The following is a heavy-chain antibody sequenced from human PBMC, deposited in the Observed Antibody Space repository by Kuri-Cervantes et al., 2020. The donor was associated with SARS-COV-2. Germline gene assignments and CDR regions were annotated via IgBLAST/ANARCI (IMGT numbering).Heavy chain of an antibody. CDR3: ARGVIVGELSLFGKN. J-gene: IGHJ4*02. V-gene: IGHV4-39*07. CDR2: IYYSGST. CDR1: GGSISSSSYY. D-gene: IGHD3-16*02. Sequence: GSLRLSCTVSGGSISSSSYYWGWIRQPPGKGLEWSGSIYYSGSTYYNPSLKSRVTISVDTSKNQFSLKLSSVTAADTAVYYCARGVIVGELSLFGKNWGQGTLVTVSS.